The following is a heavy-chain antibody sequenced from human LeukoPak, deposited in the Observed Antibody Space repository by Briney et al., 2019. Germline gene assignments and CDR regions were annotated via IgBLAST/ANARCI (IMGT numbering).Heavy chain of an antibody. V-gene: IGHV4-34*01. CDR1: GGSFSGYY. Sequence: SETLSLTCAVYGGSFSGYYWSWIRQPPGKGLEWIGEINHSGSTNYNPSLKSRVTISVDRSKNQFSLKLSSVTAADTAVYYCARDYHDSSGSKASVRWFDPWGQGTLVTVSS. CDR2: INHSGST. J-gene: IGHJ5*02. D-gene: IGHD3-22*01. CDR3: ARDYHDSSGSKASVRWFDP.